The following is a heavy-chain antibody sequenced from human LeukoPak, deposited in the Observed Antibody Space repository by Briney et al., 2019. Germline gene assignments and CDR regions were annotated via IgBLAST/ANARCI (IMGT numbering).Heavy chain of an antibody. CDR2: IIPIFGTA. V-gene: IGHV1-69*06. J-gene: IGHJ5*02. Sequence: ASVKVSCKASGGTFTSYAISWVRQAPGQGLEWMGGIIPIFGTANYAQKFQGRVTITADKSTSTAYMELSSLRSEDTAVYYCARESYPGWAAAGCWFDPWGQGTLVTVSS. CDR3: ARESYPGWAAAGCWFDP. CDR1: GGTFTSYA. D-gene: IGHD6-13*01.